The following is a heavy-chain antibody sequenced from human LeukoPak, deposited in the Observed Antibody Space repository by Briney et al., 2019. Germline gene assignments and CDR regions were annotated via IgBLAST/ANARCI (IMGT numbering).Heavy chain of an antibody. Sequence: GGTLRLSCEASGFSFSTYAMNWVRQAPGKGLEWVSVISVSGFSTYYADSVKGRFTISRDMSKSTLYLQMNSLRAEDTAIYYCAKNHDSNTYHTDDAFDIWGQGTMVTVSS. V-gene: IGHV3-23*01. J-gene: IGHJ3*02. CDR2: ISVSGFST. CDR1: GFSFSTYA. D-gene: IGHD2/OR15-2a*01. CDR3: AKNHDSNTYHTDDAFDI.